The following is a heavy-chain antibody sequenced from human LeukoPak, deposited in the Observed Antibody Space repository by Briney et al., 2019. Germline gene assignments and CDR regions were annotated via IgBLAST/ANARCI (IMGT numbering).Heavy chain of an antibody. CDR3: ARGRYQLLVDY. D-gene: IGHD2-2*01. CDR2: IYYGGST. CDR1: GGSISSGGYY. Sequence: SQTLPLTCTVSGGSISSGGYYWSWIRQHPGKGLEWIGYIYYGGSTYYNPSLKSRVTISVDTSKNQFSLKLSSVTAADTAVYYCARGRYQLLVDYWGQGTLVTVSS. V-gene: IGHV4-31*03. J-gene: IGHJ4*02.